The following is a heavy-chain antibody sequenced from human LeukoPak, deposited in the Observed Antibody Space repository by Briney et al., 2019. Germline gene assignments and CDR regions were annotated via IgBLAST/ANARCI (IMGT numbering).Heavy chain of an antibody. Sequence: PSETLSLTCTVSGGSISSYYWSWVRQAPGKGLEWVANIKQDGSEKYYVDSVKGRFTISRDNGKNSLYLQMNSLRADDTAIYYCAREGHTYGSDYWGQGTLVTVSS. CDR2: IKQDGSEK. D-gene: IGHD3-16*01. V-gene: IGHV3-7*03. J-gene: IGHJ4*02. CDR1: GGSISSYY. CDR3: AREGHTYGSDY.